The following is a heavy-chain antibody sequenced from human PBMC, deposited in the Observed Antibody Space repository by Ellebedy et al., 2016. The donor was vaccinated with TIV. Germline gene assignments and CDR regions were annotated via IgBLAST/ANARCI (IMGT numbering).Heavy chain of an antibody. J-gene: IGHJ5*02. V-gene: IGHV4-31*03. D-gene: IGHD2-2*01. CDR2: IYHSGGT. CDR3: ARAPTDTRTNRENWFDP. Sequence: MPSETLSLTCTVSSGSISSGGYYISSGGYYWSWIRQLPGKGLEWIGYIYHSGGTYYNPSIKSRVTISVDTSKNQFSLKLSTVTAADTAVYYCARAPTDTRTNRENWFDPWGQGTLVTVSS. CDR1: SGSISSGGYYISSGGYY.